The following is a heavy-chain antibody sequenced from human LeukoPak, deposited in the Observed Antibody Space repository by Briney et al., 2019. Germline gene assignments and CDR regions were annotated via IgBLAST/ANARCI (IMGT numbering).Heavy chain of an antibody. CDR2: IIPIFGTA. V-gene: IGHV1-69*13. J-gene: IGHJ6*02. CDR1: GGTFSSYA. D-gene: IGHD4-17*01. CDR3: ARGTVTTWYYYYYGMDV. Sequence: SVKVPCKASGGTFSSYAISWVRQAPGQGLEWMGGIIPIFGTANYAQKFQGRVTITADESTSTAYMELSSLRSEDTAVYYCARGTVTTWYYYYYGMDVWGQGTTVTVSS.